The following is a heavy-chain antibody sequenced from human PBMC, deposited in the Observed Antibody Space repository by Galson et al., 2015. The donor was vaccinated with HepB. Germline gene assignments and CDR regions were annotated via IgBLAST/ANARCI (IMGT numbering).Heavy chain of an antibody. D-gene: IGHD3-3*01. Sequence: SLRLSCAASGFTFSSYHMSWVRQAPGKGLEWVSCLSGSGYYTDYADSVKGRLTISRDNSRNSLYLQMNSLRVEDTAVYYCVKGSITIFGAATSGGFDTWGQGTLVTVSS. CDR2: LSGSGYYT. CDR3: VKGSITIFGAATSGGFDT. V-gene: IGHV3-23*01. J-gene: IGHJ4*02. CDR1: GFTFSSYH.